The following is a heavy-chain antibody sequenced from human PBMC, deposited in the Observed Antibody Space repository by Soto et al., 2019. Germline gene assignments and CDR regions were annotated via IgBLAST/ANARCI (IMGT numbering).Heavy chain of an antibody. CDR1: GYTFTSYA. CDR3: GMGSGLSLFAP. Sequence: QVQLVQSGAEVKKPGASVKVSCKASGYTFTSYAMHWVRQAPGQRLEWMGWINAGNGNTKYSQKFQGRVNTTRDTAASTDYTDLSSVRSDDTAVHFCGMGSGLSLFAPCGQGALITVAS. V-gene: IGHV1-3*01. D-gene: IGHD3-10*01. J-gene: IGHJ5*02. CDR2: INAGNGNT.